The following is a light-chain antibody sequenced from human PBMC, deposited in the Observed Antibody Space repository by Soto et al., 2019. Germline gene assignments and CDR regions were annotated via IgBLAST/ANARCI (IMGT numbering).Light chain of an antibody. J-gene: IGKJ2*01. V-gene: IGKV1-39*01. CDR1: QSISSY. CDR3: QPSYSTPT. Sequence: DIQMTQSPSSLSASVGDRVTITCRASQSISSYLNWYQQKPGKAPKLLIYAASSFQSGVPPRFSGSGSGTDFALTISSLQPEDFATYYCQPSYSTPTFGQGTKLEIK. CDR2: AAS.